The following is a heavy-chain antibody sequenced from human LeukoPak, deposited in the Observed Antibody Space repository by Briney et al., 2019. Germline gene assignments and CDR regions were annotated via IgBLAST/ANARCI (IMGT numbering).Heavy chain of an antibody. CDR3: AREGWEAFDI. CDR2: IKQDGGEE. CDR1: GFTFSSYW. V-gene: IGHV3-7*03. J-gene: IGHJ3*02. D-gene: IGHD1-26*01. Sequence: GGSLRLSCAASGFTFSSYWMFWVRQAPGKGLEWVANIKQDGGEEYYVDSIKGRLTISRDNAKNSLYLQMNSLRAEDTAVYYCAREGWEAFDIWGQGTMVTVSS.